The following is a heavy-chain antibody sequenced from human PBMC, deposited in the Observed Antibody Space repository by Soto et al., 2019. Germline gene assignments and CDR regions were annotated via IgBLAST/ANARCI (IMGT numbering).Heavy chain of an antibody. J-gene: IGHJ4*02. V-gene: IGHV3-33*01. CDR3: ARAHYSYESYYFEY. CDR2: IWYDGSKK. D-gene: IGHD4-4*01. Sequence: QVQLVESGGGVVQPGTSLIVSCAASGFTFRNYGMHWVRQAPGQGLEWVAVIWYDGSKKYYADSVKGRFTISRDNSKNTLYMQMNSMRVEDTAVYYWARAHYSYESYYFEYWGQGNLGTVSS. CDR1: GFTFRNYG.